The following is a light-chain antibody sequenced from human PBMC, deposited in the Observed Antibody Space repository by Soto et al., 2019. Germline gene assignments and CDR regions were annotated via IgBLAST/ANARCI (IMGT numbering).Light chain of an antibody. CDR3: QQYNTWPRT. J-gene: IGKJ1*01. V-gene: IGKV3-15*01. CDR1: QSVSNN. Sequence: EIVMTQSPATLSVSPGERATLSCRASQSVSNNLAWYQQKPGQAPRLLIYGASTRATGIPARFSGSGSGTEXTLTVSSLQSEDFAVYYCQQYNTWPRTFGQGTKVEIK. CDR2: GAS.